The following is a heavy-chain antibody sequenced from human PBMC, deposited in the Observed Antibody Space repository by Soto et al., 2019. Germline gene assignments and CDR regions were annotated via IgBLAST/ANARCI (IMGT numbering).Heavy chain of an antibody. Sequence: PGGSLRLSCAASGFTFSSYVMHGVRQAPGKGLGWVAVISYDGSNKYYADSVKGRFTISRDNSKNTLYLQMNSLRAEDTAVYYCARVAEVEYSSSSELFVFDYWGQGTLVTVSS. D-gene: IGHD6-6*01. CDR1: GFTFSSYV. V-gene: IGHV3-30*03. CDR3: ARVAEVEYSSSSELFVFDY. J-gene: IGHJ4*02. CDR2: ISYDGSNK.